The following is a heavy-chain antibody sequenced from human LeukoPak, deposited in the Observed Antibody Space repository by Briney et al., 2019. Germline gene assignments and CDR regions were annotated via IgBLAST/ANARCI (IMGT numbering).Heavy chain of an antibody. CDR3: ARGLLNPNSSPFDP. CDR2: INPNSGGT. D-gene: IGHD6-19*01. CDR1: GYTFTGYY. Sequence: ASVKVSCKAPGYTFTGYYMHWVRQAPGQGLEWMGWINPNSGGTNYAQKFQGWVTMTRDTSISTAYMELSRLRSDDTAVYYCARGLLNPNSSPFDPWGQGTLVTVSS. V-gene: IGHV1-2*04. J-gene: IGHJ5*02.